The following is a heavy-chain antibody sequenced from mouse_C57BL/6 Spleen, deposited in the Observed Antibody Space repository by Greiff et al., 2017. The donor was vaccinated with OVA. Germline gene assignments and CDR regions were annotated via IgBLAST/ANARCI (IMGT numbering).Heavy chain of an antibody. CDR1: GYSITSGYD. J-gene: IGHJ2*01. D-gene: IGHD2-4*01. V-gene: IGHV3-1*01. CDR2: ISYSGST. Sequence: EVQVVESGPGMVKPSQSLSLTCTVTGYSITSGYDWHWIRHFPGNKLEWMGYISYSGSTNYNPSLKSRISITHDTSKNHFFLKLNSVTTEDTATYYCAREDDYDNYFDYWGQGTTLTVSS. CDR3: AREDDYDNYFDY.